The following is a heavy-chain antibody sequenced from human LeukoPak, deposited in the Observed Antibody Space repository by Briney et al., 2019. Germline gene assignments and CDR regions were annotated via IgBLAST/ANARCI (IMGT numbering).Heavy chain of an antibody. J-gene: IGHJ5*02. CDR1: GFTFSSYG. Sequence: GGSLRLSCAASGFTFSSYGMHWVRQAPGKGLEWVAVIWYDGSNKYYADSVKGRFTISRDNPKNTLYLQMNSLRAEDTAVYYCAKEGAPYSYAHNNWFDPWGQGTLVTVSS. D-gene: IGHD5-18*01. V-gene: IGHV3-33*06. CDR3: AKEGAPYSYAHNNWFDP. CDR2: IWYDGSNK.